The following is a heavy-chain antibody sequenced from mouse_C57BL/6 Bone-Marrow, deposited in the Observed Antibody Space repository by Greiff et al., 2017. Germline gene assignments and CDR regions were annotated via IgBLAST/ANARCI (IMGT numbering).Heavy chain of an antibody. CDR3: AREYYRYDYAMDY. Sequence: EVMLVESGGGLVQPGGSLRLSCATSGFTFSDFYMEWVRQPPGKRLEWIAASRNKANDYTTEYSASVKGRFIVSRDTSQSILYLQMNALRAEDTAMYYCAREYYRYDYAMDYWGQGTSVTVSS. V-gene: IGHV7-1*02. D-gene: IGHD2-14*01. CDR1: GFTFSDFY. CDR2: SRNKANDYTT. J-gene: IGHJ4*01.